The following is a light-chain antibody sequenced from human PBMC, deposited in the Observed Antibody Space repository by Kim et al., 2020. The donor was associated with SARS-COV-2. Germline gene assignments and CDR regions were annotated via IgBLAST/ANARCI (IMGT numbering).Light chain of an antibody. CDR2: TTN. J-gene: IGLJ3*02. CDR3: ATFDDGLSGPV. CDR1: ITNIGSND. V-gene: IGLV1-44*01. Sequence: QSVLTQPPSVSGTPGQRVTISCSGGITNIGSNDVTWYQHFPGTAPKLLILTTNQRASGVSVRVSGSKSGTSASLAISGLQSGDEAHYYCATFDDGLSGPVVGGGTKLTVL.